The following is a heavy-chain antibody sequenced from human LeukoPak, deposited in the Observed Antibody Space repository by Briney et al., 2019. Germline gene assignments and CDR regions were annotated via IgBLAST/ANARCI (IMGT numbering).Heavy chain of an antibody. V-gene: IGHV3-74*01. CDR3: ARGNSDLATAPDS. Sequence: GGSLSLSCAASGFTFSSYWMHWVRQAPGKGLVWVSRINTDGSSTTYADSVKGRFTISRDNAKNTLYLQMDSLRAEDTAVYYCARGNSDLATAPDSWGQGTLVTVSS. CDR1: GFTFSSYW. CDR2: INTDGSST. D-gene: IGHD6-13*01. J-gene: IGHJ5*01.